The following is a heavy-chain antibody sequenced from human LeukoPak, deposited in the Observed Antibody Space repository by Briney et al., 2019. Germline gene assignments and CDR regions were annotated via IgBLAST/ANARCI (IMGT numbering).Heavy chain of an antibody. Sequence: PGGSLRLSCAASGFTFSNYWMSWVRQAPGKGLEWVANIKQDESEKYYVESVKGRFTISRDNAKNSLYLQMNSLRAEDTALYYCAKDRTQYYDSSGLYFQHWGQGTLVTVSS. CDR1: GFTFSNYW. J-gene: IGHJ1*01. V-gene: IGHV3-7*03. D-gene: IGHD3-22*01. CDR2: IKQDESEK. CDR3: AKDRTQYYDSSGLYFQH.